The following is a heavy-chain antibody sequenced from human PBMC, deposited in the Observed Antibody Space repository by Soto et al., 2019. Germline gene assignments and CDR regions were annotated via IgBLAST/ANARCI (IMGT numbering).Heavy chain of an antibody. D-gene: IGHD5-12*01. V-gene: IGHV3-30-3*01. CDR3: ARDIGYDYGGSYFDY. CDR2: ISHDGSNK. Sequence: AGGFLRLSCAASGVTFISYAMHWVRQAPGKGLEWVAVISHDGSNKYYADSVKGRFTISRDNSKNTLYLQMNSLRAEDTAVYYCARDIGYDYGGSYFDYWGQGTLVTVSS. CDR1: GVTFISYA. J-gene: IGHJ4*02.